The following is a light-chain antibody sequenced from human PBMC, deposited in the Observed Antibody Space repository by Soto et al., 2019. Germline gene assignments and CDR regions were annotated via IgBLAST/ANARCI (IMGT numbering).Light chain of an antibody. Sequence: EIVMTQSPATLSVAPGERVSLSCRASQSVSSRLAWYHQKPGQSPRLLIYGASTRATGIPARFSGSGSGTEFTLTISSLQSEDFGLYYCQQYYSYPRTFGQGTKVDIK. CDR2: GAS. J-gene: IGKJ1*01. CDR1: QSVSSR. V-gene: IGKV3-15*01. CDR3: QQYYSYPRT.